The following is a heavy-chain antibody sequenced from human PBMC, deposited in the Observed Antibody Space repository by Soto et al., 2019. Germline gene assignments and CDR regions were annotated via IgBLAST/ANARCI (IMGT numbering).Heavy chain of an antibody. D-gene: IGHD3-10*01. V-gene: IGHV1-18*01. Sequence: ASVKVSCKASGYTFTSYGISWVRQAPGQGLEWMGWISAHNGNTNYAQKLQGRVTMTTDTSTSTAYMELRSLRSDDTAVYYCARDPPYGSGSYYPRIIDYWGQGTLVTVSS. CDR2: ISAHNGNT. J-gene: IGHJ4*02. CDR1: GYTFTSYG. CDR3: ARDPPYGSGSYYPRIIDY.